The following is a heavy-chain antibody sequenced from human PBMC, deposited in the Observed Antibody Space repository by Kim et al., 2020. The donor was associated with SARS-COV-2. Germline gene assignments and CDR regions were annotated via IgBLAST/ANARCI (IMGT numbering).Heavy chain of an antibody. V-gene: IGHV3-15*01. CDR2: IKSKTTGGTT. Sequence: GGSLRLSCVVSGITFSKASINWVRQAPGKGLEWIGRIKSKTTGGTTDYCALVKVTFSIARYDSKNTQYLHMNSLETDDTAVYYCATDLRGGGGTIPGSELVDYWGEGALVTVSS. D-gene: IGHD1-1*01. J-gene: IGHJ4*02. CDR3: ATDLRGGGGTIPGSELVDY. CDR1: GITFSKAS.